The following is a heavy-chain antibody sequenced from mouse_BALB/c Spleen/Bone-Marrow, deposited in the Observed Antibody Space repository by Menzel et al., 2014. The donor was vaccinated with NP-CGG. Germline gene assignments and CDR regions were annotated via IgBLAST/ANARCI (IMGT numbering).Heavy chain of an antibody. CDR1: GYTFTSYW. J-gene: IGHJ3*01. CDR3: ARTYYDYDWFAY. Sequence: VKLQESGVEFVKPGASVKLSCKASGYTFTSYWMHWVKQRPGQGLEWIGEIDPSDSYTKYNQNFKGKATLTVDKSSSTAYMQLSSLTSEDSAVYHCARTYYDYDWFAYWGQGTLVTVSA. V-gene: IGHV1-69*02. CDR2: IDPSDSYT. D-gene: IGHD2-4*01.